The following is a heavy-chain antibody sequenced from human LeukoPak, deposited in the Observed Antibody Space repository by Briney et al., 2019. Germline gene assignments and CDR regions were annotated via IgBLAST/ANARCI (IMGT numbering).Heavy chain of an antibody. CDR3: ARDVAVAGSPPNY. V-gene: IGHV3-21*01. J-gene: IGHJ4*02. CDR1: GFTFSSYS. Sequence: KAGGSLRLSCAASGFTFSSYSMNWVRQAPGKGLEWVSSISSSSGYIYYADSVKGRFTISRDNAKNSLYLQMNSLRAEDTAVYYCARDVAVAGSPPNYWGQGTLVTVSS. D-gene: IGHD6-19*01. CDR2: ISSSSGYI.